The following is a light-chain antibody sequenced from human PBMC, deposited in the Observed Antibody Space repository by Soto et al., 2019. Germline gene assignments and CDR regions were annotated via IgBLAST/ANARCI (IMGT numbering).Light chain of an antibody. Sequence: DIVMTQSPDSLAVSLGERATINCKSSQRLLYSSNNKNYLAWYQQKPGQPPKLLIYWASTRESGVPDRFSGSGSGKDFTLTISSLQAEDVAVYYCQQYYSTPLLTFGGGTKVDIK. J-gene: IGKJ4*01. CDR3: QQYYSTPLLT. CDR1: QRLLYSSNNKNY. V-gene: IGKV4-1*01. CDR2: WAS.